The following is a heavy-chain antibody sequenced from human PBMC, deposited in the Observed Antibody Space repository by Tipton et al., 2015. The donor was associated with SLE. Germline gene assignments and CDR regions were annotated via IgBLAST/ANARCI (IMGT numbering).Heavy chain of an antibody. CDR2: INHGGST. Sequence: TLSLTCAVYGGSFSGYYWTWIRQPPGKGLEWIGEINHGGSTNYNPSLKSRVSISVDATKNQFSLRLNSVTAADTALYYCARGSQTPLDYWGQGTLVSVSS. V-gene: IGHV4-34*01. CDR3: ARGSQTPLDY. J-gene: IGHJ4*02. CDR1: GGSFSGYY.